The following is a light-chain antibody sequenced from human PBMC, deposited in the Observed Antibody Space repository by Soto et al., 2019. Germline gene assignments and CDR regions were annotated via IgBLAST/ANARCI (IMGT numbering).Light chain of an antibody. J-gene: IGKJ1*01. V-gene: IGKV1-5*03. CDR2: KAS. CDR1: QSISSW. Sequence: DIKMTQSPSTLSASVGDRVTITCRASQSISSWLAWYQQKPKKAPKLLIYKASSLESGVPSRFSGSGSGTEFTLTISSLQPDDFATYYCQQYNGYPVTFGQGTKVEIK. CDR3: QQYNGYPVT.